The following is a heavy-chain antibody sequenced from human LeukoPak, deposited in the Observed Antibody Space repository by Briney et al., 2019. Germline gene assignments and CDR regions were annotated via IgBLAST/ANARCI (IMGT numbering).Heavy chain of an antibody. J-gene: IGHJ4*02. Sequence: PSETLSLTCAVYGASFSGYDWSWIRQPPGKGLEWIGEIIHGGSTNYNPSLKRRVTISVDTSKNQFSLKLTSVTAADTAVYYCARGVVRGVPYLWGQGTLVTVSS. CDR1: GASFSGYD. V-gene: IGHV4-34*12. CDR3: ARGVVRGVPYL. CDR2: IIHGGST. D-gene: IGHD3-10*01.